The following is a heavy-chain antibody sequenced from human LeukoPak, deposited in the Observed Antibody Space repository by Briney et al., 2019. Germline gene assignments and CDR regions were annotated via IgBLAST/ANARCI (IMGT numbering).Heavy chain of an antibody. CDR2: IYYSGST. D-gene: IGHD3-10*01. J-gene: IGHJ5*02. Sequence: KPSETLSLTCTVSGGSISSSSYYWGWIRQPPGKGLEWIGNIYYSGSTYYNPSLKSRVTISVDTSKNQFSLKLSSVTAADTAVYYCARRLGSGSYLEPWGQGTLVTVSS. CDR3: ARRLGSGSYLEP. CDR1: GGSISSSSYY. V-gene: IGHV4-39*01.